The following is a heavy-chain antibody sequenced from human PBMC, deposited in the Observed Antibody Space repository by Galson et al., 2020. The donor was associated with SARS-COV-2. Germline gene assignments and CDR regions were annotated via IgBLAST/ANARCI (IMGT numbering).Heavy chain of an antibody. CDR3: TIGYCSSTSCYPRFDP. J-gene: IGHJ5*02. CDR1: GFTFSGSA. CDR2: IKTKATRYVT. V-gene: IGHV3-73*01. D-gene: IGHD2-2*01. Sequence: WGSLRLSFAASGFTFSGSAVHWVRQASGPGLEWVGRIKTKATRYVTAYAASVKGRFTISRDDSKNTAYLQMNSLKTEDTAVYYCTIGYCSSTSCYPRFDPWGQGTLVTVSS.